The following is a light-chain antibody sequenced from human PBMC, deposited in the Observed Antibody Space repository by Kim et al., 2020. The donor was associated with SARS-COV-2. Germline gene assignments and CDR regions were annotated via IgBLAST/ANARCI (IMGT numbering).Light chain of an antibody. CDR1: TSDVGGYNY. V-gene: IGLV2-14*01. CDR3: SSYTSSSTSV. Sequence: QSALTQPASVSGSPGQSITISCTGTTSDVGGYNYVSWYQQHPGKAPKLMIYDVTKRPSGVSDRFSGSKSGNTPSLTISGLQAEDEADYYCSSYTSSSTSVFGTGTKVTVL. J-gene: IGLJ1*01. CDR2: DVT.